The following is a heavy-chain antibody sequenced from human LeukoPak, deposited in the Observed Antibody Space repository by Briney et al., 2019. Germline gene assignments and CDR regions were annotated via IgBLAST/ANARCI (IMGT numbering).Heavy chain of an antibody. J-gene: IGHJ4*02. Sequence: GGSLRLSCAASGFTFSSYSMNWVRQAPGKGLEWVSSISSSSKYIYYADSVKGRFTISRDNAKNSLYLQMNSLRAEDTAVYYCAREPFWSGYYSNLHFDYWGQGTLVTVSS. CDR1: GFTFSSYS. V-gene: IGHV3-21*01. CDR2: ISSSSKYI. CDR3: AREPFWSGYYSNLHFDY. D-gene: IGHD3-3*01.